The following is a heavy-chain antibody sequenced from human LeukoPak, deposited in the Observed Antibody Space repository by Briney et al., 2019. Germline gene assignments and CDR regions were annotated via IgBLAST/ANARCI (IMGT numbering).Heavy chain of an antibody. J-gene: IGHJ4*02. CDR3: ARRGATRSPFDY. Sequence: SETLSLTCTVSGGSVSSGSYYWSWIRQPPGKGLEWIGYIYYSGGTNYNPSLKSRVTISVDTSKNQFSLKLSSVTAADTAVYYCARRGATRSPFDYWGQGTPVTVSS. V-gene: IGHV4-61*01. CDR2: IYYSGGT. D-gene: IGHD1-26*01. CDR1: GGSVSSGSYY.